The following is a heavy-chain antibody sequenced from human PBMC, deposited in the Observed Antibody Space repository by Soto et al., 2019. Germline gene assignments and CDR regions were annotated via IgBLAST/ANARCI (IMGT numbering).Heavy chain of an antibody. D-gene: IGHD6-13*01. J-gene: IGHJ1*01. V-gene: IGHV1-8*01. CDR3: ARRIYIAAAGTGVYFQH. CDR2: MNPNSGNT. CDR1: GYTFTSYD. Sequence: ASVKVSCKASGYTFTSYDINWVRQATGQGLEWMGWMNPNSGNTGYAQKFQGRVTMTSNTSISTAYMELSSLRSEDTAVYYCARRIYIAAAGTGVYFQHWGQGTLVTVSS.